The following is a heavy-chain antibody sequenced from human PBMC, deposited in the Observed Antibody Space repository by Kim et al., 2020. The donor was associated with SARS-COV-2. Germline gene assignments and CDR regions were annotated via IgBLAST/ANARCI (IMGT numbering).Heavy chain of an antibody. Sequence: GGSLRLSCAASGFTFSSYGMHWVRQAPGKGLEWVAVIWYDGSNKYYADSVKGRFTISRDNSKNTLYLQMNSLRAEDTAVYYCARGMVRGVIITYAFDIWGQGTMVTVSS. V-gene: IGHV3-33*01. CDR3: ARGMVRGVIITYAFDI. D-gene: IGHD3-10*01. CDR2: IWYDGSNK. J-gene: IGHJ3*02. CDR1: GFTFSSYG.